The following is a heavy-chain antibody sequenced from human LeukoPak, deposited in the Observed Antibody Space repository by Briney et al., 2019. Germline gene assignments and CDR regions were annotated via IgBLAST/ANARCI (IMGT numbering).Heavy chain of an antibody. CDR1: GFTFTSSA. J-gene: IGHJ3*02. D-gene: IGHD1-26*01. CDR3: AAPLLTYSGSPDAFDI. V-gene: IGHV1-58*02. CDR2: IVVGSGNT. Sequence: GTSVKVSCKASGFTFTSSAMQWVRQARGQRLEWIGWIVVGSGNTNYAQKFQERVTITRDMSTSTAYMELSSLGSEDTAVYCCAAPLLTYSGSPDAFDIWGQGTMVTVSS.